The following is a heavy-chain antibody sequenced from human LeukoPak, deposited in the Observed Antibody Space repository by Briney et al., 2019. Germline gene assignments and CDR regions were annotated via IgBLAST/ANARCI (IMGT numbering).Heavy chain of an antibody. CDR2: VYYSGST. CDR3: AKDRLRFVY. J-gene: IGHJ4*02. Sequence: SETLSLTCTVSGGSISTTNYYWGWIRQSPGKGLEWFGCVYYSGSTYYNPSLKSRVTISVDTSKNQFSLKLSSVTAADTAVYYCAKDRLRFVYWGQGTLVTVSS. V-gene: IGHV4-39*07. CDR1: GGSISTTNYY.